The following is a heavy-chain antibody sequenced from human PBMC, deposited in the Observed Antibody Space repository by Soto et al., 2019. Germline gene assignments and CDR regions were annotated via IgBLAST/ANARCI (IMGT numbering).Heavy chain of an antibody. D-gene: IGHD3-22*01. Sequence: GASVKVSCKTSGYSFNNYALHWVRQAPGQGLEWMGWINAGNGDTIYSQKFQGRVTLTRDTSATTAYMELSSLRSEDTAVYYCARTIVAFRGAFDIWGQGTMVTVSS. CDR2: INAGNGDT. V-gene: IGHV1-3*01. J-gene: IGHJ3*02. CDR3: ARTIVAFRGAFDI. CDR1: GYSFNNYA.